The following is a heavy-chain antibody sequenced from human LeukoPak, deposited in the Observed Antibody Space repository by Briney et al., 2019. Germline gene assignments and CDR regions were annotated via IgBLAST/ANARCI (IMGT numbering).Heavy chain of an antibody. Sequence: TGGSLRLSCAASGFTFDDYAMHWVRQGPGKGLEWVSGINWNSDSIGYADSVKGRFTISRDNSKNTLYLQMNSLRAEDTAVYYCARGLGTWQLVNEYWFDPWGQGTLVTVSS. CDR2: INWNSDSI. CDR3: ARGLGTWQLVNEYWFDP. D-gene: IGHD6-6*01. V-gene: IGHV3-9*01. J-gene: IGHJ5*02. CDR1: GFTFDDYA.